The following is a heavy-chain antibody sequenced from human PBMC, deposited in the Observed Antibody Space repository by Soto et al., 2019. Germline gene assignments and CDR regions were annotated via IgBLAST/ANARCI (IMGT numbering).Heavy chain of an antibody. Sequence: ASVKVSCKASGYTFTSYGLSWVRQAPGQGLEWMGWISAYNGDTNYAQKFQGRVTVTTDTSTSTAYMELRSLRSDDTAVYYCARASGSSYWFDPWGQGTLVTVSS. V-gene: IGHV1-18*01. CDR3: ARASGSSYWFDP. CDR2: ISAYNGDT. J-gene: IGHJ5*02. CDR1: GYTFTSYG. D-gene: IGHD1-26*01.